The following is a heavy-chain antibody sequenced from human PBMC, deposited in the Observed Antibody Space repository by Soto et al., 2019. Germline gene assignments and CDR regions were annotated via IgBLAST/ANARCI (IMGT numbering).Heavy chain of an antibody. V-gene: IGHV3-30*18. CDR3: AKPLTTVTNYYFDQ. J-gene: IGHJ4*02. CDR2: ISHDGSNK. Sequence: GGSLRLSCAASGFTFSSYGMHWVRQAPGKGLEWVAVISHDGSNKYGADSVKGRFTISRDNSKNTLYLQMNSLRPEDSAVYYCAKPLTTVTNYYFDQWGQRTLVTVSS. D-gene: IGHD4-17*01. CDR1: GFTFSSYG.